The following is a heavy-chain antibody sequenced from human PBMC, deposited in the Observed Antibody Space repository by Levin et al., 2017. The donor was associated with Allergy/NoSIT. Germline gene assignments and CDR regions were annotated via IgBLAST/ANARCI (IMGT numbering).Heavy chain of an antibody. J-gene: IGHJ4*02. CDR2: ISASGSPT. V-gene: IGHV3-48*04. CDR3: ARGLFDF. Sequence: GASVKVSCSVSGFTFEIYGMNWVRQAPGKRLEWVSPISASGSPTYYADPVRGRFTISRDNAKQSLYLQMTSLRVEDTAVYYCARGLFDFWGQGALVTVSS. CDR1: GFTFEIYG. D-gene: IGHD5-12*01.